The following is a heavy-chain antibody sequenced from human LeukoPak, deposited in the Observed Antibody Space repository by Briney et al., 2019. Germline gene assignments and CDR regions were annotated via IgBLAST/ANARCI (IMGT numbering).Heavy chain of an antibody. Sequence: GGSLRLSCAASGFSFNSYAMSWFRQAPGKGLDWVSTFSGSGYSTYYADSVKGRFTISRDTSKNTLYLQMNSLRAEDTAVYYCAKEVGTGDYYYYGMDVWGKGTTVTVSS. D-gene: IGHD3/OR15-3a*01. CDR2: FSGSGYST. V-gene: IGHV3-23*01. CDR3: AKEVGTGDYYYYGMDV. J-gene: IGHJ6*04. CDR1: GFSFNSYA.